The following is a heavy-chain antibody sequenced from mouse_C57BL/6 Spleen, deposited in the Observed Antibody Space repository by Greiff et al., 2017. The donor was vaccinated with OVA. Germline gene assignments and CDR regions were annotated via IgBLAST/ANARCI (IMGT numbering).Heavy chain of an antibody. D-gene: IGHD1-1*01. Sequence: EVHLVESGPGLAKPSQTLSLTCSVTGYSITSDYWNWIRKFPGNKLEYMGYISYSGSTYYNPSLKSRISITRDTSKNQYYLQLNSVTTEDTATYYCARSYGSSPWWFDVWGTGTTVTVSS. CDR1: GYSITSDY. J-gene: IGHJ1*03. CDR3: ARSYGSSPWWFDV. V-gene: IGHV3-8*01. CDR2: ISYSGST.